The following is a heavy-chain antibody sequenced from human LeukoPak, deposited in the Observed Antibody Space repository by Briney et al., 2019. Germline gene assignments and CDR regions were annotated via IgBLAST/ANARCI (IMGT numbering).Heavy chain of an antibody. CDR2: IYSSGST. CDR1: GGSISSYY. J-gene: IGHJ4*02. Sequence: SETLSLTCTVSGGSISSYYWSWIRQPPGKGLEWIGYIYSSGSTNYNPSLKSRVTITVDTSKNQFSLRVSSVTAADTAVYYCARDDHSNYRFDFWGQGTLVTVSS. D-gene: IGHD4-11*01. V-gene: IGHV4-59*01. CDR3: ARDDHSNYRFDF.